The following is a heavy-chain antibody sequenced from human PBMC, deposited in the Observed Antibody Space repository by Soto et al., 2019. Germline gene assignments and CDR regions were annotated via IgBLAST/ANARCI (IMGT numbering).Heavy chain of an antibody. CDR1: VFTVSSGS. V-gene: IGHV5-51*01. D-gene: IGHD3-22*01. CDR2: IFSSDSSA. J-gene: IGHJ4*02. CDR3: GTWRGSGLSAY. Sequence: LTFSCQASVFTVSSGSVVWVRHMPGNGLQWMGNIFSSDSSAKYSPSFVGQVTISVDRSINIAYLQWSSLKASDTAIYYCGTWRGSGLSAYWGPGTSVPFSS.